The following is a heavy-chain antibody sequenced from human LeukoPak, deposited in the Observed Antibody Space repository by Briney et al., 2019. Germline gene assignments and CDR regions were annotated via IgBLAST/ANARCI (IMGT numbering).Heavy chain of an antibody. Sequence: SETLSLTCTVSGDSISLYYWSWIRQPPGKGLEWIGYIYYRGTTSYNPFLKSRVTISVDTSKNQFSLKLNSVTAADTAVYYCARLPRYGGYDHFDYWGQGILVIASS. CDR2: IYYRGTT. V-gene: IGHV4-59*12. CDR3: ARLPRYGGYDHFDY. J-gene: IGHJ4*02. CDR1: GDSISLYY. D-gene: IGHD5-12*01.